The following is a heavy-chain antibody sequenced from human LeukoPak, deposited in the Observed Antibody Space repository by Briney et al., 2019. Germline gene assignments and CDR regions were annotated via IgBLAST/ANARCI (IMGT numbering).Heavy chain of an antibody. Sequence: SETLSLTCAVYGGSFSGCYWSWIRQPPGKGLEWIGEINHSGSTNYNPSLKSRVTISVDTSKNQFSLKLSSVTAADTAVYYCARGYAEGYFDYWGQGTLVTVSS. CDR1: GGSFSGCY. CDR3: ARGYAEGYFDY. CDR2: INHSGST. V-gene: IGHV4-34*01. J-gene: IGHJ4*02.